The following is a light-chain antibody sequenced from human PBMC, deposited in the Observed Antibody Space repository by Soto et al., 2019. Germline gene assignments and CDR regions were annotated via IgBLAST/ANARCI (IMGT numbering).Light chain of an antibody. V-gene: IGKV3-20*01. Sequence: EIVLTQSPGTLSLSPGERATLSCRASQTVRSNYLAWYQQKPGQAPRLLIYGASSRATGIPDRFSGSGSGTDFTLTISRLEPEDFTVYYCQPHGSSPFTFGPGTRVDIK. CDR3: QPHGSSPFT. CDR2: GAS. CDR1: QTVRSNY. J-gene: IGKJ3*01.